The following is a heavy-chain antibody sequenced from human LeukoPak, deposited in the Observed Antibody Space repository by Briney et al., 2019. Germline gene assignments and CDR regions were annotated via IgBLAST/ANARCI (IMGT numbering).Heavy chain of an antibody. Sequence: GESLKISCKGSGYSFTSYWIAWVRQMPGKGLEWMGIIFPDDSDTRYSPSFQGQVTISADKSISTAYLQWSSLKASDTAVYYCARGGHSGSYFSSRETGNQHFDYWGQGTLVTVSS. V-gene: IGHV5-51*01. CDR2: IFPDDSDT. J-gene: IGHJ4*02. CDR1: GYSFTSYW. D-gene: IGHD1-26*01. CDR3: ARGGHSGSYFSSRETGNQHFDY.